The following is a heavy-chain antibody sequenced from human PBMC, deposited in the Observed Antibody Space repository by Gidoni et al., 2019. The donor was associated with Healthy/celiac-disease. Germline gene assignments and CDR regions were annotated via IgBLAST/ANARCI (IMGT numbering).Heavy chain of an antibody. D-gene: IGHD6-6*01. CDR2: ISSSGSTI. V-gene: IGHV3-11*01. J-gene: IGHJ6*02. Sequence: FGDYYMSWIRQAPGKGLEWVSYISSSGSTIYYADSVKGRFTISRDNAKNSLYLQMNSLRAEDTAVYYCARDQGYAYSSSSKYYYYGMDVWGQGTTVTVSS. CDR1: FGDYY. CDR3: ARDQGYAYSSSSKYYYYGMDV.